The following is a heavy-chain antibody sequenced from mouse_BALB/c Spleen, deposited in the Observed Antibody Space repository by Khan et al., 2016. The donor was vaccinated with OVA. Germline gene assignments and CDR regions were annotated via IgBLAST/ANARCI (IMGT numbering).Heavy chain of an antibody. CDR2: ISSGGRNT. D-gene: IGHD3-1*01. CDR1: GFTFGSYT. V-gene: IGHV5-9*03. CDR3: ARSPWAYYFDL. J-gene: IGHJ2*01. Sequence: DVKLVESGGGLVKPGGSLKLSCAASGFTFGSYTMSWVRQTPERRLEWVASISSGGRNTYYPDSVKGRFIISSDNVKNNLYLKMNSLRSEDTALYYCARSPWAYYFDLWGQGTTLTVSS.